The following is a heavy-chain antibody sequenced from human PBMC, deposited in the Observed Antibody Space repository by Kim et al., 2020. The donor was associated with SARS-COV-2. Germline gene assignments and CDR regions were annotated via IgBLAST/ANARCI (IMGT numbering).Heavy chain of an antibody. V-gene: IGHV3-21*01. CDR2: SSSSSSYI. D-gene: IGHD1-26*01. CDR3: ARDAPPWELLPFLDY. CDR1: GFTFSSYS. J-gene: IGHJ4*02. Sequence: GGSPRLSCAASGFTFSSYSMNWVRQAPGKGLEWVSSSSSSSSYIYYADSVKGRFTISRDNAKNSLYLQMNSLRAEDTAVYYCARDAPPWELLPFLDYWVQGTLVTVSS.